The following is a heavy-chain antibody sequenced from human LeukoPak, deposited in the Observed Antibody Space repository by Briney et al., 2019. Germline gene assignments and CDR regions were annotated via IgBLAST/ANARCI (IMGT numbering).Heavy chain of an antibody. Sequence: SGPTLVNPTQTLTLTYTFSGLSVTTSGVGVGWIRQPPGKALECLVLIYWDDDKRYSPSLKSRLTITKDTSKNQVVLTLNHMDPVDTATYYCAKLIGRSGWYRWGQGTLVTVSS. J-gene: IGHJ4*02. CDR2: IYWDDDK. CDR1: GLSVTTSGVG. D-gene: IGHD6-19*01. CDR3: AKLIGRSGWYR. V-gene: IGHV2-5*02.